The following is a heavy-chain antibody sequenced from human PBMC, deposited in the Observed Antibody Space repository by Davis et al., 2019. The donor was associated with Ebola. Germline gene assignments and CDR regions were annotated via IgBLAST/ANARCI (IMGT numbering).Heavy chain of an antibody. J-gene: IGHJ4*02. D-gene: IGHD6-13*01. CDR2: INHSGST. Sequence: PSETLSLTCAVYGGSFSTYYWSWIRQPPGKGLEWIGEINHSGSTNYNPSLKSRVTISVDTSKNQFSLKLSSVTAADTAVYYCARLRGIAAAGTGANFDYWGQGTLVTVSS. CDR3: ARLRGIAAAGTGANFDY. CDR1: GGSFSTYY. V-gene: IGHV4-34*01.